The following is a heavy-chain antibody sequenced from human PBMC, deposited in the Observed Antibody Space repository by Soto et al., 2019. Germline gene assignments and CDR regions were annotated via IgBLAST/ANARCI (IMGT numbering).Heavy chain of an antibody. CDR2: INAGNGNT. CDR1: GYTFTSYA. J-gene: IGHJ1*01. CDR3: AREDIVVVVAALEVYFQH. V-gene: IGHV1-3*01. Sequence: ASVKVSCKASGYTFTSYAMHWVRQAPGQRLEWMGWINAGNGNTKYSQKFQGRVTITRDTSASTAYMELSSLRSEDTAVYYCAREDIVVVVAALEVYFQHRGQGTLVPVSP. D-gene: IGHD2-15*01.